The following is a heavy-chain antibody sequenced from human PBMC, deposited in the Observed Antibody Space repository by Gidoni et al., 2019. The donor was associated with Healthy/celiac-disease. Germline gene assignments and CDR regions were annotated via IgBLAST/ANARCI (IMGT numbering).Heavy chain of an antibody. J-gene: IGHJ6*02. CDR3: ARVRQQLVRRGSGMDV. D-gene: IGHD6-13*01. Sequence: QVQLQQRGAGLLQPSETLSRTCAASGGPVRGYYWSWIRQPPGKGLEWIGEINHSGSTTCNPSLQSRVTISVDTSKNQFSLKLSSVTAADTAVYYCARVRQQLVRRGSGMDVWGQGTTVTVSS. CDR2: INHSGST. V-gene: IGHV4-34*01. CDR1: GGPVRGYY.